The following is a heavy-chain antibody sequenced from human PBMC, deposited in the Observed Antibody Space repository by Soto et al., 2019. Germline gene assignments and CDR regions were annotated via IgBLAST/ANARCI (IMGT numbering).Heavy chain of an antibody. CDR2: ISIYYGYT. CDR3: AILPSEKYEYDY. V-gene: IGHV1-18*01. J-gene: IGHJ4*02. Sequence: ASVKVSCKGSGYTFTDYGILWLRQAPGQGLEWMGWISIYYGYTDYSQKLQGRVTMTRDISTRTAYMELTSLRSDDTAVYYCAILPSEKYEYDYWDQGTPVTVSS. D-gene: IGHD2-15*01. CDR1: GYTFTDYG.